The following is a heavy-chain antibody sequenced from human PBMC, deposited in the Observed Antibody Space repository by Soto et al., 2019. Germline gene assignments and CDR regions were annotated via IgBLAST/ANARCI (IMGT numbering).Heavy chain of an antibody. V-gene: IGHV3-49*04. J-gene: IGHJ4*02. CDR2: IRSKAYGGTT. CDR3: TRPRFRSIVGATTGY. CDR1: GFTFDDYA. Sequence: GGSLRLSCAASGFTFDDYAMSWVRQAPGKGLEWVGFIRSKAYGGTTEYAASVKGRFTISRDDSKSIAYLQMNSLKTEDTAVYYCTRPRFRSIVGATTGYWGQGTLVTVSS. D-gene: IGHD1-26*01.